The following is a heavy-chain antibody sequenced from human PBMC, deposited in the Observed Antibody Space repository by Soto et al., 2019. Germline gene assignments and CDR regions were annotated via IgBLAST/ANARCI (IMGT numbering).Heavy chain of an antibody. CDR2: IYYSGST. J-gene: IGHJ5*02. CDR1: GGSVSSGSYY. CDR3: ARDLKSGYSYGYNCFDP. D-gene: IGHD5-18*01. Sequence: SETLSLTCTVSGGSVSSGSYYWSWIGQPPGKGLEWIGYIYYSGSTNYNPSRKSRVTISVDTSKNQFSLMLSSVTAADTAVYYCARDLKSGYSYGYNCFDPWGQVTRVTVSS. V-gene: IGHV4-61*01.